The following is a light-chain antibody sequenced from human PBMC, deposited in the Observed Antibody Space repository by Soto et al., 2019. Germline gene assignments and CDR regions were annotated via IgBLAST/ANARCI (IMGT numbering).Light chain of an antibody. CDR3: QHYNSYSEA. V-gene: IGKV3-15*01. CDR1: QSVGSS. CDR2: GAS. J-gene: IGKJ1*01. Sequence: EKVMTQSPATLSVSPGERATLSCRASQSVGSSLAWYQQKPGQAPRLLIYGASTRATGIPARFSGSGSGTEFTLTISSMQSEDFAIYYCQHYNSYSEAFGKGTKVDI.